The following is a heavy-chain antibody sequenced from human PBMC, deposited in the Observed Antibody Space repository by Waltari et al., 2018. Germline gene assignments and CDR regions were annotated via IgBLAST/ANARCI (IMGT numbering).Heavy chain of an antibody. CDR1: ALTFSSYS. Sequence: ELYMVGSGGALVQPGGSLRLSCSASALTFSSYSMNWVRQAPGKGLEWVSYISSSSSTIYYADSVKGRFTISRDNAKNSLYLQMNSLRDEDTAVYYCARDPFGVTAARPDYWGQGTLVTVSS. CDR3: ARDPFGVTAARPDY. D-gene: IGHD6-6*01. CDR2: ISSSSSTI. J-gene: IGHJ4*02. V-gene: IGHV3-48*02.